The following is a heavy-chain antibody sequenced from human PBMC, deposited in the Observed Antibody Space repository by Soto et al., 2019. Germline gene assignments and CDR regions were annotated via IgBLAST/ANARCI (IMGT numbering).Heavy chain of an antibody. CDR3: ARDTGTYPYYFDY. Sequence: PSETLSLTCTVSGGSISSGENFWNWIRQSPGKGLEWIGYIHHSGSTYYNPSLKSRLTISADTSKNQISLRLNSVTAADTAVYYCARDTGTYPYYFDYWGQGTLVTVSS. J-gene: IGHJ4*02. CDR2: IHHSGST. V-gene: IGHV4-30-4*01. D-gene: IGHD1-26*01. CDR1: GGSISSGENF.